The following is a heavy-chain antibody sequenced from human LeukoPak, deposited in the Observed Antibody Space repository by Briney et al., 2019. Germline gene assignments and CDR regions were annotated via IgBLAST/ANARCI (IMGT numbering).Heavy chain of an antibody. V-gene: IGHV1-18*01. CDR2: ISANNGNT. J-gene: IGHJ4*02. Sequence: ASVKVSCKASGYTFTSYSISGVRQAPGQGLEWMGWISANNGNTNYAQKLQGRVTMTTDTSTNTAYMELRSLRSDDTAVYYCAREERGFGELRSYYFDYWGQGTQVTVSS. D-gene: IGHD3-10*01. CDR1: GYTFTSYS. CDR3: AREERGFGELRSYYFDY.